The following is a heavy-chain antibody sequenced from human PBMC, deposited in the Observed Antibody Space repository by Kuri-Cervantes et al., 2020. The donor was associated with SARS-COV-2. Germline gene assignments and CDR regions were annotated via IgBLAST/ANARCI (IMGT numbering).Heavy chain of an antibody. CDR3: ARTDYLFDY. V-gene: IGHV4-39*01. D-gene: IGHD4/OR15-4a*01. CDR1: GGSISSSSYY. Sequence: SETLSLTCTVSGGSISSSSYYWGWIRQPPGKGLEWIGSIYCSGSTYYNPSLKSRVTISVDTSKNQFSLKLSSVTAADTAVYYCARTDYLFDYWGQGTLVTVSS. CDR2: IYCSGST. J-gene: IGHJ4*02.